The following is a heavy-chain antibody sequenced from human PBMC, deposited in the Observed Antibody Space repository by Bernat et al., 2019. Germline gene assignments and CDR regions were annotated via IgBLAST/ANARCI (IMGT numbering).Heavy chain of an antibody. CDR1: GFTFSSYN. CDR3: ARDKDSIAVADYYFDY. D-gene: IGHD6-19*01. Sequence: EVQLVESGGGLVQPGGSLRLSCAASGFTFSSYNMNWVRQAPGKGLEWVSYISSSSSTIYYADSVKGRFTISRDNAKNSLYLQMNSLRDEDMAVNYCARDKDSIAVADYYFDYWGQGTLVTVSS. V-gene: IGHV3-48*02. J-gene: IGHJ4*02. CDR2: ISSSSSTI.